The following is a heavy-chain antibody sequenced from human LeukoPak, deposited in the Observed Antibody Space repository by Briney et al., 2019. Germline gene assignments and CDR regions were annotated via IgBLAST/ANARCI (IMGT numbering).Heavy chain of an antibody. Sequence: GGSLRLSCAASGFTFSSYWMHWVRQGPGKGLVWVSRIKSDGSSTSYADSVKGRFTISRDNAKNTLYLRMNSLRDEDTAVYYCARESGYHGSGFDPWGQGTLVTVSS. CDR1: GFTFSSYW. V-gene: IGHV3-74*01. D-gene: IGHD3-10*01. J-gene: IGHJ5*02. CDR2: IKSDGSST. CDR3: ARESGYHGSGFDP.